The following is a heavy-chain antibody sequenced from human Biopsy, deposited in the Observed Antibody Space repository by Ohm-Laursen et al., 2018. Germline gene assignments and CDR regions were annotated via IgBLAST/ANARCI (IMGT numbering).Heavy chain of an antibody. D-gene: IGHD2/OR15-2a*01. Sequence: SDTLSLTCTASGGSISSDYWSWIRQTPGKGLKWIGYIYYSGSTNYNPSLKSRVTISVDTSKNQFSLRLNSVTAADTAVYYCARATNSTGWPYYYFYGMDAWGQGTTVTVSS. CDR1: GGSISSDY. V-gene: IGHV4-59*07. CDR2: IYYSGST. J-gene: IGHJ6*02. CDR3: ARATNSTGWPYYYFYGMDA.